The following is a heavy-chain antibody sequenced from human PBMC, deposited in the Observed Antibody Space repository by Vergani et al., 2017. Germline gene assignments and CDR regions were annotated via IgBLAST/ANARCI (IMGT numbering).Heavy chain of an antibody. V-gene: IGHV3-74*01. D-gene: IGHD5-24*01. CDR1: GFTFSSYW. J-gene: IGHJ4*02. CDR3: ARDLGWLQPPDY. CDR2: LNSDGSST. Sequence: EVQLVESGGGLVKPGGSLRLSCAASGFTFSSYWMHWVRQVPGKALVWVSRLNSDGSSTNYADSVKGRFTISRDNAKNTLYLQMNSLRAEDTAVYYCARDLGWLQPPDYWGQGTLVTVSS.